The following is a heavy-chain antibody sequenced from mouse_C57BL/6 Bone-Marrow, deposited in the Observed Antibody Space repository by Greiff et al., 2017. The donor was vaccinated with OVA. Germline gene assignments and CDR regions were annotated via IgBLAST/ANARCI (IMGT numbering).Heavy chain of an antibody. J-gene: IGHJ4*01. CDR3: ARGGLRRCMDY. Sequence: EVQLQQSGPGLVKPSQSLSLTCSVTGYSITSGYYWNWIRQFPGNKLEWMGYISYDGSNNYNPSLKNRISITRDTSKNQFFLKLNSVTTEDTATYYCARGGLRRCMDYWGQGTSVTVSS. V-gene: IGHV3-6*01. CDR1: GYSITSGYY. CDR2: ISYDGSN. D-gene: IGHD2-4*01.